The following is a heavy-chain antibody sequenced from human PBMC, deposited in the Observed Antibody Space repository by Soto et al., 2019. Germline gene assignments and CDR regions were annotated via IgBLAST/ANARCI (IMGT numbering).Heavy chain of an antibody. J-gene: IGHJ4*02. CDR2: ISYDGSNK. Sequence: QVQLVESGGGVVQPGRSLRLSCAASGFTFSSYGMHWVRQAPGKGLEWVAVISYDGSNKYYADSVKGRFTISRDNSKNTLYLQMNSLRAEDTAVYYCARGEYSGSYYTFWGQGTLVTVSS. CDR3: ARGEYSGSYYTF. CDR1: GFTFSSYG. V-gene: IGHV3-30*03. D-gene: IGHD3-10*01.